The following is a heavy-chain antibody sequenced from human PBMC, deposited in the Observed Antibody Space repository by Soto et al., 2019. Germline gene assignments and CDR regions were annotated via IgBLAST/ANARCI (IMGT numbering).Heavy chain of an antibody. Sequence: GGSLRLSCAASGFTFSNAWMSWFRQAPGKGLEWVGRIKSKTDGGTTDYAAPVKGRFTISRDDSKNTLYLQMNSLKTEDTAVYYCTTEGYYDILTGYSFWGQGTLVTVSS. V-gene: IGHV3-15*01. CDR3: TTEGYYDILTGYSF. J-gene: IGHJ4*02. CDR2: IKSKTDGGTT. D-gene: IGHD3-9*01. CDR1: GFTFSNAW.